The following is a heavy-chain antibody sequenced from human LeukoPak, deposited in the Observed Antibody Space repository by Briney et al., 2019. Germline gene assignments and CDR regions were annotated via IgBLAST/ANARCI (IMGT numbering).Heavy chain of an antibody. D-gene: IGHD6-6*01. CDR1: GYTFTSYY. V-gene: IGHV1-46*01. CDR2: INPSGGST. CDR3: ARRGSYSSSSVRRYDY. Sequence: ASVKVSCKASGYTFTSYYMHWVRQAPGQGLEWMGIINPSGGSTSYAQKFQGRVTMTRDTSTSTVYMELSSLRSEDTAVYYCARRGSYSSSSVRRYDYWGQGTLVTVSS. J-gene: IGHJ4*02.